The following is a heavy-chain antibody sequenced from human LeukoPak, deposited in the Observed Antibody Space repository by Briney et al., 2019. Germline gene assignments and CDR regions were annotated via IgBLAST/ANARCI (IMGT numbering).Heavy chain of an antibody. J-gene: IGHJ3*02. CDR1: GGSISSYY. CDR2: IYYSGST. D-gene: IGHD2-15*01. CDR3: AADLAPYCSGGSCPFAFDI. Sequence: SETLSLTCTVSGGSISSYYWSWIRQPPGKGLEWIGYIYYSGSTNYNPSLKSRVTISVDTSKNQFSLKLSSVTAADTAVYYCAADLAPYCSGGSCPFAFDIWGQGTMVTVSS. V-gene: IGHV4-59*01.